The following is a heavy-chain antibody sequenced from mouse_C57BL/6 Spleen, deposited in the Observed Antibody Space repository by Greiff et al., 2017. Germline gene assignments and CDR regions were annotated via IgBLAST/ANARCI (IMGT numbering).Heavy chain of an antibody. CDR3: TPIYYYPY. CDR1: GFNIKDDY. V-gene: IGHV14-4*01. Sequence: EVQLQESGAELVRPGASVKLSCTASGFNIKDDYMSWVKQRPEQGLEWIGWIDTENGDTDYASKFQGKATITADTSSNTAYLQLSSLTSEDTAVYYCTPIYYYPYWGQGTLVTVSA. CDR2: IDTENGDT. J-gene: IGHJ3*01. D-gene: IGHD1-1*01.